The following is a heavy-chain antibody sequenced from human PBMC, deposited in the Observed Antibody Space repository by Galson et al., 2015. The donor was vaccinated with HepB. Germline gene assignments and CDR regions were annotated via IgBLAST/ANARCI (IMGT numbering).Heavy chain of an antibody. CDR3: ARGLYADTAMAPFDY. CDR1: GFTFSDYY. D-gene: IGHD5-18*01. Sequence: SLRLSCAASGFTFSDYYMSWIRQAPGKGLEWVSYISSSSSYTNYADSVKGRFTISRDNAKNSLYLQMNSLRAEDTAVYYCARGLYADTAMAPFDYWGQGTLVTVSS. CDR2: ISSSSSYT. V-gene: IGHV3-11*06. J-gene: IGHJ4*02.